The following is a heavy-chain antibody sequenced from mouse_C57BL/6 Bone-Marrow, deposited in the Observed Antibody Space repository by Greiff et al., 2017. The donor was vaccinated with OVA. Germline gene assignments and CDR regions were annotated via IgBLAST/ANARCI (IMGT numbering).Heavy chain of an antibody. CDR2: IYPGNSDT. D-gene: IGHD1-3*01. CDR1: GYTFTSYW. Sequence: EVQLQQPGAELVKPGASVKMSCKTSGYTFTSYWMHWVKQRPGQGLEWIGAIYPGNSDTSYNQKFKGKAKLTAVTSASTAYMELSSLTNEDSAVYYCTREDNYVWYFDVWGTGTTVTVSS. J-gene: IGHJ1*03. CDR3: TREDNYVWYFDV. V-gene: IGHV1-5*01.